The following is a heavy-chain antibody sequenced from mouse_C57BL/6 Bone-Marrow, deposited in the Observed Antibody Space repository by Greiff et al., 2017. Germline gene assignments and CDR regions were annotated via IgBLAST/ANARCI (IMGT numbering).Heavy chain of an antibody. J-gene: IGHJ3*01. CDR3: ARDSYYDVGAWFAY. CDR1: GYTFTSYW. Sequence: QVQLQQPWAELVKPGASVKLSCKASGYTFTSYWMQWVKQRPGQGLEWIGEIDPSDSYTNYNQKFKGKATLTVETSSSTAYMQLSSLTSEDSAVYYCARDSYYDVGAWFAYWGQGTLVTVSA. D-gene: IGHD2-4*01. CDR2: IDPSDSYT. V-gene: IGHV1-50*01.